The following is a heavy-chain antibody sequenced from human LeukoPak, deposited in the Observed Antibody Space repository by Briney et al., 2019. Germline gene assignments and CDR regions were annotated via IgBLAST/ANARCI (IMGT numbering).Heavy chain of an antibody. J-gene: IGHJ6*02. D-gene: IGHD3-10*01. V-gene: IGHV3-48*04. CDR2: ISSSSSVI. CDR1: GFTFSSYS. Sequence: GGSLRLSCAASGFTFSSYSMTWVRQAPGKGLEWVSYISSSSSVIYYADSVKGRFTISRDNAENSVYLQMNSLRAEDTAVYYCARGGTMIRGVVSGMDVWGHGTTLTVYS. CDR3: ARGGTMIRGVVSGMDV.